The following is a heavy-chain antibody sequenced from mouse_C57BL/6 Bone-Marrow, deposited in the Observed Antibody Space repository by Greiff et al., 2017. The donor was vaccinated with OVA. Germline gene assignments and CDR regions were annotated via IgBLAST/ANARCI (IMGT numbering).Heavy chain of an antibody. Sequence: EVQLVESGGGLVKPGGSLKLSCAASGFTFSSYTMSWVRQTPEKRLEWVATISGGGGNTYYPDSVKGRFTISRDNAKNTLYLQMSSLRSEDTALYYCARLGSSYVDWYFDVWGTGTTVTVSS. D-gene: IGHD1-1*01. CDR2: ISGGGGNT. CDR3: ARLGSSYVDWYFDV. J-gene: IGHJ1*03. CDR1: GFTFSSYT. V-gene: IGHV5-9*01.